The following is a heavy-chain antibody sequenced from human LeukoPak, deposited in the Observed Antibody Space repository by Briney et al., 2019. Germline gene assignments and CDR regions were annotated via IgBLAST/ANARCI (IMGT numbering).Heavy chain of an antibody. J-gene: IGHJ4*01. V-gene: IGHV3-21*01. CDR2: IAGSSGYI. CDR3: ARDEGTYCGGGGYLGFVY. D-gene: IGHD2-21*01. CDR1: GVTFSISM. Sequence: GGSLRLSCAPAGVTFSISMMNWVRQAPGKGLEWVSSIAGSSGYISYADSVKGRFTISRDNAKKSLYLQMTSLTAEDTVVYYCARDEGTYCGGGGYLGFVYWGRGTLVTVSS.